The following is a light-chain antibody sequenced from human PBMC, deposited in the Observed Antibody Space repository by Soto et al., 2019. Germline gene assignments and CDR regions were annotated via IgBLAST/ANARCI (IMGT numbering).Light chain of an antibody. CDR3: AAWGDRLDVYV. V-gene: IGLV1-44*01. Sequence: QSVLTQPPSASGTPGQIVAISCSGSSSNIGSNTVTWYQQLPGTAPKLLIYSTSKRSSGVPGRFSGSKSGASAYLSISGLQSEDEADYYCAAWGDRLDVYVFGAGTKVTVL. J-gene: IGLJ1*01. CDR1: SSNIGSNT. CDR2: STS.